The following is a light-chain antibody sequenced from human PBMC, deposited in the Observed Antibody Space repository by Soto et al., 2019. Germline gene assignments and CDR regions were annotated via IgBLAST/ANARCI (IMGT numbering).Light chain of an antibody. CDR1: QSVTGSK. V-gene: IGKV3-20*01. CDR2: GAS. Sequence: EIVLTQSPGPLSLSPGTRATLSCRASQSVTGSKLAWFQQRPGQAPRLLIYGASTRATDIPARFSGTGSGTNYTLTISGLEPEDCVLYFCQQYGNSPFTFGQGTKLDIK. J-gene: IGKJ2*01. CDR3: QQYGNSPFT.